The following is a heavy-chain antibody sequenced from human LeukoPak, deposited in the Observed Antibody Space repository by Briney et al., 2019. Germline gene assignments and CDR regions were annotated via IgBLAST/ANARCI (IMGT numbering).Heavy chain of an antibody. D-gene: IGHD3-22*01. Sequence: SETLSLTCTVSGVSISSYYWSWIRQPAGKGLEWIGRIYTSGSTNYNPSLKSRVTMSVDTSKNQFSLKLSSVTAADTAVYYCARGGDHYDSSGPIDYWGQGTLVTVSS. J-gene: IGHJ4*02. CDR2: IYTSGST. CDR1: GVSISSYY. CDR3: ARGGDHYDSSGPIDY. V-gene: IGHV4-4*07.